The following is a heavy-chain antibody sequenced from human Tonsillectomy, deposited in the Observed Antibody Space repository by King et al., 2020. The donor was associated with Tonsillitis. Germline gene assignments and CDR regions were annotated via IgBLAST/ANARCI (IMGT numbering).Heavy chain of an antibody. V-gene: IGHV4-39*01. Sequence: QLQESGPGVVKPSETLSLTCTVSGGSITNSDHFWAWIRQPPGKGLEWIGYMDYSGTIFYKPSLKSRITISGGASENRFSLKLSSVTAADTAVYFCARYVSGSFDYWGQGALVTVSS. J-gene: IGHJ4*02. CDR3: ARYVSGSFDY. CDR1: GGSITNSDHF. D-gene: IGHD1-26*01. CDR2: MDYSGTI.